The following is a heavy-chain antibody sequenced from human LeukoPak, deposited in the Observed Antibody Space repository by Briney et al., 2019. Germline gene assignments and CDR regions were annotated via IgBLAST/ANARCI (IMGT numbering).Heavy chain of an antibody. Sequence: PGGSLRLSCAASGFTFSSFDMHWVRQPTGQGLEWVSTIGTASDTYYPGSVEGRFTLSRDNAKNSLYLQMNSPTAGDTAEYYCARGPPRGKYYYMDVWGKGTTVTVSS. V-gene: IGHV3-13*01. CDR2: IGTASDT. J-gene: IGHJ6*03. CDR1: GFTFSSFD. D-gene: IGHD1-1*01. CDR3: ARGPPRGKYYYMDV.